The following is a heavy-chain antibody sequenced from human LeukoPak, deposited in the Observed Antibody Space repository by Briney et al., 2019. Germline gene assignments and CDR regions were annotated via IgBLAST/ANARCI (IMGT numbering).Heavy chain of an antibody. D-gene: IGHD5-24*01. CDR2: ISGSGGST. Sequence: GGSLRLSCAASGFTFSSYAMSWVRQAPGKGLEWVSAISGSGGSTYYADSVKGRFTISRDNSKNTLYLQMNSLRAEDTAVYYCAKTSWLQEMATSAIDYWGQGTLVTVSS. CDR1: GFTFSSYA. V-gene: IGHV3-23*01. CDR3: AKTSWLQEMATSAIDY. J-gene: IGHJ4*02.